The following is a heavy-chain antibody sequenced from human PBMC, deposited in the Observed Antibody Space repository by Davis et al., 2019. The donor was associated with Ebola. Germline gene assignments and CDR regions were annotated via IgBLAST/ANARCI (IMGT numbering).Heavy chain of an antibody. Sequence: MPSETLSLTCAVSAGSSSGYYWSWIRQPPGKGLVWNGYIYYSGSTNYTPSLKSRVTISVDTSKNQFTLKLLSVTAADTAVYYCARTHGHYYYYCMDVWGQGTTVTVSS. J-gene: IGHJ6*02. CDR2: IYYSGST. CDR1: AGSSSGYY. CDR3: ARTHGHYYYYCMDV. V-gene: IGHV4-59*01.